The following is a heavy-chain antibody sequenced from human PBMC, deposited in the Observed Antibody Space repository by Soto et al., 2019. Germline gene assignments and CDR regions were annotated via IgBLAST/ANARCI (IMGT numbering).Heavy chain of an antibody. Sequence: TSETLCLRWTVAGGSISGYDGSWIRQPPGKRLEWIGYIDYYGSTNYNPSLKSRVTISVDTSKKQFSLNLGSVTAADTAIYYCARGGRDFWSGYPYGFDIWGQGTMVTV. J-gene: IGHJ3*02. V-gene: IGHV4-59*01. CDR3: ARGGRDFWSGYPYGFDI. D-gene: IGHD3-3*01. CDR1: GGSISGYD. CDR2: IDYYGST.